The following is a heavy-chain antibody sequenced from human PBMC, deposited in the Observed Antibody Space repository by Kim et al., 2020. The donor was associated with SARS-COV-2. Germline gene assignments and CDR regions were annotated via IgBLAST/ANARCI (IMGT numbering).Heavy chain of an antibody. CDR3: AKIRSGGASFDF. D-gene: IGHD2-21*01. Sequence: NHPPPPKSRVALSVDTSNNPFSLKVNSVTAADTAVYYCAKIRSGGASFDFWGQGVLVTVSS. V-gene: IGHV4-61*03. J-gene: IGHJ4*02.